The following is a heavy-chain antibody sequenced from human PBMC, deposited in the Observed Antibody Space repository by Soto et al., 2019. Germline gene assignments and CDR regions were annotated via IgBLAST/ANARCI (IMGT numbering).Heavy chain of an antibody. CDR3: AILPPRRDSQGYYGMDV. V-gene: IGHV1-18*01. CDR2: ISAYNGNT. D-gene: IGHD2-21*02. Sequence: QVQLVQSGAEVKKPGASVKVSCKASGYTFTSYGISWVRQAPGQGLEWMGWISAYNGNTNYAQKLQGRVTMTTDTSTSTAYMELRSLRSDDTAVYYCAILPPRRDSQGYYGMDVWGQGTTVTVSS. CDR1: GYTFTSYG. J-gene: IGHJ6*02.